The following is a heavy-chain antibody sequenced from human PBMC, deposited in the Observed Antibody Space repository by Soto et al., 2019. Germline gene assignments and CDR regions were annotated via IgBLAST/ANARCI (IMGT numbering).Heavy chain of an antibody. CDR2: IWYDGSNK. CDR1: GFTFSSYG. Sequence: QVQLVESGGGVVQPGRSLRLSCAASGFTFSSYGMHWVRQAPGKGLEWVAVIWYDGSNKYYADSVKGRFTVSRDNSKNTLYLQMNSLRDEDTAVYYCARGGYPLFGTYYYYGMDVWGQGTTVTVSS. J-gene: IGHJ6*02. CDR3: ARGGYPLFGTYYYYGMDV. V-gene: IGHV3-33*01. D-gene: IGHD3-10*02.